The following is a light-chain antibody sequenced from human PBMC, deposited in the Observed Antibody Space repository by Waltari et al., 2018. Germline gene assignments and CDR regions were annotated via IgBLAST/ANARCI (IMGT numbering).Light chain of an antibody. CDR1: QSIGKY. J-gene: IGKJ1*01. Sequence: LSPGERATLFCRASQSIGKYLVWYQQKPGQAPRLLIYGASTRATGIPDRFSGGGSGTDFSLSITRLEPEDFAVYYCQHYVRLPATFGQGTTVEI. CDR3: QHYVRLPAT. V-gene: IGKV3-20*01. CDR2: GAS.